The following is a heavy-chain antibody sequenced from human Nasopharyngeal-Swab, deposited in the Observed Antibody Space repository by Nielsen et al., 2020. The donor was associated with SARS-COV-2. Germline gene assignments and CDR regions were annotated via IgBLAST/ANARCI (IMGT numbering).Heavy chain of an antibody. Sequence: ASVKVSCKASGYTFSGYYIHWVRQAPGQGLEWVGRINPINGATNYAQKFQGMVILTKDTSINTAYMELTRLKSDDTAMFYCARRPFDNSVPCWGQGTPVTVSS. CDR3: ARRPFDNSVPC. J-gene: IGHJ4*02. CDR1: GYTFSGYY. CDR2: INPINGAT. V-gene: IGHV1-2*06. D-gene: IGHD5/OR15-5a*01.